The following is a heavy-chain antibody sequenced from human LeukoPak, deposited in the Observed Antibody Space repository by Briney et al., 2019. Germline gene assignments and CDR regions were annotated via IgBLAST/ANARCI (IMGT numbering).Heavy chain of an antibody. CDR1: GYLISNGYY. CDR2: IYHSGST. Sequence: PSETLSLTCNVSGYLISNGYYWGWIRQPPGKGLEWIGSIYHSGSTYYNPSLKSRVTISVDTSKNQFSLKLSSVTAADTAVYYCARGGSGSYHDPFDYWGQGTLVTVSS. CDR3: ARGGSGSYHDPFDY. D-gene: IGHD3-10*01. J-gene: IGHJ4*02. V-gene: IGHV4-38-2*02.